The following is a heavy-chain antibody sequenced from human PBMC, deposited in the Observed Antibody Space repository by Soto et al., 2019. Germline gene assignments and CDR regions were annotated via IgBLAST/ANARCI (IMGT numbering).Heavy chain of an antibody. CDR1: GDSISSSRYY. Sequence: PSETLSLTCTVSGDSISSSRYYWGWIRQPPGKGLEWIGNIYYSGSSYSNPSLKSRITISVDTSKNQYSLKLSSVTAADTAVYYCAGQAGGGRFNYGMDAWGQGTTVTVSS. CDR2: IYYSGSS. J-gene: IGHJ6*02. D-gene: IGHD2-15*01. CDR3: AGQAGGGRFNYGMDA. V-gene: IGHV4-39*01.